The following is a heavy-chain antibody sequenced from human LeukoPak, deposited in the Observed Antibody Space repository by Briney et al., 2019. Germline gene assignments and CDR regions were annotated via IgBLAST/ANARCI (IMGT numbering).Heavy chain of an antibody. Sequence: GGSLRLSCAVSGFTFSSYTMNWIRQVPGKGLEWVSYIGGSGSPIYYADSVKGRFTISRDNAKNSLYLQMNSLRAEDTAVYYCARDRDYSFDYWGQGTLVTVSS. J-gene: IGHJ4*02. CDR2: IGGSGSPI. CDR1: GFTFSSYT. D-gene: IGHD4-11*01. CDR3: ARDRDYSFDY. V-gene: IGHV3-48*01.